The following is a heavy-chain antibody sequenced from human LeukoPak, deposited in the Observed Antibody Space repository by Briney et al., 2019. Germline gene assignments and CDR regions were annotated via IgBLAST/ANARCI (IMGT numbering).Heavy chain of an antibody. V-gene: IGHV1-18*01. D-gene: IGHD1-26*01. CDR2: ISAYNGNT. Sequence: ASVKVSCKASGYTFTSHGISWVRQAPGQGLEWMGWISAYNGNTNYAQNLQGRVTMTTDTSTSTAYMELRSLRSDDTAVYYCARGSGSYVNGVGAFDIWGQGTMVTVSS. CDR3: ARGSGSYVNGVGAFDI. CDR1: GYTFTSHG. J-gene: IGHJ3*02.